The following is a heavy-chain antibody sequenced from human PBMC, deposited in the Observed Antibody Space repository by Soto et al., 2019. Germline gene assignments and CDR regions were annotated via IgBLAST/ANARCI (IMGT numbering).Heavy chain of an antibody. V-gene: IGHV3-49*03. D-gene: IGHD6-13*01. J-gene: IGHJ5*02. CDR3: TRRHEFSIAAAGTWFDP. Sequence: PGGSLRLSCTASGFTFGDYAMSWFRQAPGKGLEWVGFIRSKAYGGTTEYAASVKGRFTISRDDSRSIAYLQMNSLKTEDTAVYYCTRRHEFSIAAAGTWFDPWGQGTLVTVSS. CDR2: IRSKAYGGTT. CDR1: GFTFGDYA.